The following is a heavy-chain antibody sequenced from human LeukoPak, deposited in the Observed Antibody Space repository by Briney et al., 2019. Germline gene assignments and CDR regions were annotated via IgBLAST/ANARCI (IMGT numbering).Heavy chain of an antibody. CDR3: ARDQRGYGDSTGASKWIDP. J-gene: IGHJ5*02. D-gene: IGHD4-17*01. Sequence: ASVKVSCKASGYTFTSYGINWVRQAPGQGLEWMGWISPYNGNTKYVEKVQGRVTITTDTSTSTAYMELRSLNSDDTAVYYCARDQRGYGDSTGASKWIDPWGQGTLVTVSS. CDR2: ISPYNGNT. CDR1: GYTFTSYG. V-gene: IGHV1-18*01.